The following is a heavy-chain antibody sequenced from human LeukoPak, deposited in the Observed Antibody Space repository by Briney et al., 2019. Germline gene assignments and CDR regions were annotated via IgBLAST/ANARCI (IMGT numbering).Heavy chain of an antibody. CDR2: IIPILGIA. J-gene: IGHJ4*02. V-gene: IGHV1-69*10. CDR3: ASRLALYNWNSLDY. D-gene: IGHD1-7*01. CDR1: GGTFSSYT. Sequence: SVKVSCKASGGTFSSYTISWVRQAPGQGLEWMGGIIPILGIANYAQKFQGRVTITADKSTSTAYMELSSLRSEDTAVYYCASRLALYNWNSLDYWGQGTLVTVSS.